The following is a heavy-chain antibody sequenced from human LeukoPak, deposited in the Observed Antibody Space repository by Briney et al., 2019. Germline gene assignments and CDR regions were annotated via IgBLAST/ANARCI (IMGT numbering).Heavy chain of an antibody. J-gene: IGHJ4*02. Sequence: SETLSLTCTVPGGSITSYYWSWIRQPPGKGLEWIGYIYYSGNTNYNPPLKSRVTISVETSKNQFSLKLRSVTAADTAVYYCARHIPGSPYFDYWGQGTLVTVSS. D-gene: IGHD2-15*01. V-gene: IGHV4-59*08. CDR2: IYYSGNT. CDR1: GGSITSYY. CDR3: ARHIPGSPYFDY.